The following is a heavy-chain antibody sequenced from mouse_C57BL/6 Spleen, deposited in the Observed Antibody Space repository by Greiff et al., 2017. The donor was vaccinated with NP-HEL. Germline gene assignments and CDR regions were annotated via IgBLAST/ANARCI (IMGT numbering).Heavy chain of an antibody. J-gene: IGHJ2*01. V-gene: IGHV6-6*01. Sequence: EVQRVESGGGLVQPGGSMKLSCAASGFTFSDAWMDWVRQSPEKGLEWVAEIRNKANNHATYYAESVKGRFTISRDDSKSSVYLQMNSLRAEDTGIYYCTSSINWDEDYWGQGTTLTVSS. D-gene: IGHD4-1*01. CDR3: TSSINWDEDY. CDR1: GFTFSDAW. CDR2: IRNKANNHAT.